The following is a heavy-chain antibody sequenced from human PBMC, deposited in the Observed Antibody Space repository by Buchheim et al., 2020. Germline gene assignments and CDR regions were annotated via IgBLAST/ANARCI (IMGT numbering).Heavy chain of an antibody. Sequence: EVQLVESGGGLVQPGGSLRLSCAASGFTFSSYSMNWVRQAPGKGLEWVSYISSGSSAIYYADSVKGRFTISRDNAKDSLYLQMNSLRAEDTAVYYCARAGGGYYGSGSLYYFDYWGQGTL. CDR2: ISSGSSAI. D-gene: IGHD3-10*01. V-gene: IGHV3-48*01. CDR3: ARAGGGYYGSGSLYYFDY. J-gene: IGHJ4*02. CDR1: GFTFSSYS.